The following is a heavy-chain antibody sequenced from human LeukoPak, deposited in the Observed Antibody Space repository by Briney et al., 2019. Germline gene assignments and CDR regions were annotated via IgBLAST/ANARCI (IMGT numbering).Heavy chain of an antibody. CDR3: ARAASRVGSSSLGY. D-gene: IGHD6-13*01. CDR1: GFTFSSYA. CDR2: ISSNGGST. V-gene: IGHV3-64*01. Sequence: GGSLRLSCAASGFTFSSYAMHWVRQAPGKGLEYVSAISSNGGSTYYANSVKGRFTISRDNSKNTLYLQMGSLRAEDMAVYYCARAASRVGSSSLGYWGQGTLVTVFS. J-gene: IGHJ4*02.